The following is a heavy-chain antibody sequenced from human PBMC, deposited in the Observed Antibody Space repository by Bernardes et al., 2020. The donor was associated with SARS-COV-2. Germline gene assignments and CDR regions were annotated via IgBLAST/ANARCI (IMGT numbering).Heavy chain of an antibody. CDR3: ARGRVGESDY. V-gene: IGHV4-39*01. Sequence: TLSRTLTFACVSDSISIYYWGWHGDPPGKGLEWIGSIYSSGSTYYNPSLKSRVTISVDTSKNQFSLKLSSVTAADTAVYYCARGRVGESDYWGQGTLVTVSS. CDR1: CVSDSISIYY. CDR2: IYSSGST. J-gene: IGHJ4*02. D-gene: IGHD3-10*01.